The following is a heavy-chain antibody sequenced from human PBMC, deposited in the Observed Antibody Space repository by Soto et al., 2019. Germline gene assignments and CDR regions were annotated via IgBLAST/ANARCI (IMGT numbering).Heavy chain of an antibody. D-gene: IGHD1-1*01. CDR3: ARHRGPTGTDY. CDR2: IYNSGSI. Sequence: QLQESGPGLVKPSETLSLICTVSGDSISTSSDYWGWIRQSPGKGREWIGTIYNSGSIYYNPSLKSRVTISVDTSKNQFSLQLTSVTAADTALYYCARHRGPTGTDYWGQGTLVTVSS. CDR1: GDSISTSSDY. J-gene: IGHJ4*02. V-gene: IGHV4-39*01.